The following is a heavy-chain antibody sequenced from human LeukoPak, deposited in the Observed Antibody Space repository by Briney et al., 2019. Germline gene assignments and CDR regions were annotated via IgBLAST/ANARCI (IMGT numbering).Heavy chain of an antibody. CDR3: VRQISGNKDY. CDR2: ILYRGSAPYGGTS. Sequence: PSETLSLTCSVSGVSISGYYWIWIRQPPGRRLEWIGSILYRGSAPYGGTSFYNPSLNSRVTIFVDTASNAFPLKLTSVTAADTAVYYCVRQISGNKDYWGQGTLVTVSS. D-gene: IGHD1/OR15-1a*01. CDR1: GVSISGYY. J-gene: IGHJ4*02. V-gene: IGHV4-59*04.